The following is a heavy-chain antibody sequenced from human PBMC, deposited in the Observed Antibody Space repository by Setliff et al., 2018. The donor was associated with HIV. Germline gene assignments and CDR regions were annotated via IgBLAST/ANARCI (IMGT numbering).Heavy chain of an antibody. CDR1: GGSFSGYY. J-gene: IGHJ4*02. CDR3: ARERPLMEGWGDYFDH. Sequence: PSETLSLTCAVYGGSFSGYYWSWIRQPPGKGLEWIGEINHSGSTNYNPSLKSRVTISVDTSKNQFSLRLRSVTAADTAIYYCARERPLMEGWGDYFDHWGQGTLVTVSS. CDR2: INHSGST. D-gene: IGHD3-3*01. V-gene: IGHV4-34*01.